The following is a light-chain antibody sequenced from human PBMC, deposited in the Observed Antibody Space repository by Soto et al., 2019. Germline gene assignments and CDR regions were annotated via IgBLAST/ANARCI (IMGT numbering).Light chain of an antibody. CDR1: SSNIGAGYD. V-gene: IGLV1-40*01. CDR3: QSYDSSLSGHVV. J-gene: IGLJ2*01. Sequence: QAVVTQPPSVSGAPGKRVPFSCPGGSSNIGAGYDVHWYQHLPGPGPKLLFYGDTNRPSGVPDRFSGSKSGTSASLAITGLQSEDEADYYCQSYDSSLSGHVVFGGGTKLTVL. CDR2: GDT.